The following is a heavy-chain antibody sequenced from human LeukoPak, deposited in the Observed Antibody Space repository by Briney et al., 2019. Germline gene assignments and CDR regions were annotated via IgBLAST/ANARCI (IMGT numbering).Heavy chain of an antibody. CDR3: AKGLSIAVAGTGAFDI. J-gene: IGHJ3*02. Sequence: GGSLRLSCAASGFTFDDYAMHWVRQAPGKGLEWVSGISWNSGSIGYADSVKGRFTISRDNAKNSLYLQMNSLRAEDTALYYCAKGLSIAVAGTGAFDIWGQGTMVTVSS. D-gene: IGHD6-19*01. CDR2: ISWNSGSI. CDR1: GFTFDDYA. V-gene: IGHV3-9*01.